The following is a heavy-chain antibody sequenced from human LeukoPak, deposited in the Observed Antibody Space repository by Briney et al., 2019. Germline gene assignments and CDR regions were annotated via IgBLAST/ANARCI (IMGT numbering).Heavy chain of an antibody. CDR1: GFTFNDFA. D-gene: IGHD3-22*01. CDR2: ISWNSGSI. Sequence: GGSLRLSCAASGFTFNDFAMHWVRQTPGKGLEWVSGISWNSGSIGYADSVKGRFTISRDNGKNALYLQMNSLRAEDTAVYYCARVFDSSGYYLWGYYFDYWGQGTLVTVSS. CDR3: ARVFDSSGYYLWGYYFDY. J-gene: IGHJ4*02. V-gene: IGHV3-9*01.